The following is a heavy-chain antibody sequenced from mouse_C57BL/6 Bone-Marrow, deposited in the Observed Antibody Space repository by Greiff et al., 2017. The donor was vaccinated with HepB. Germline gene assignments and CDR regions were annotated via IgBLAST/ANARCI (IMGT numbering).Heavy chain of an antibody. CDR3: ARRDGYDCWFAY. V-gene: IGHV14-3*01. CDR1: GFNIQNTY. D-gene: IGHD2-2*01. CDR2: IDPANGNT. Sequence: VQLKESVAELVRPGASVKLSCTASGFNIQNTYMHWVKQRPEQGLEWIGRIDPANGNTKYAPKFQGKATITADTSSNTAYLQLSSLTSEDTAIYYCARRDGYDCWFAYWGQGTLVTVSA. J-gene: IGHJ3*01.